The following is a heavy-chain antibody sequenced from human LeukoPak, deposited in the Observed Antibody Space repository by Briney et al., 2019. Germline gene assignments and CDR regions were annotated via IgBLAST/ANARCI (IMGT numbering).Heavy chain of an antibody. J-gene: IGHJ4*02. V-gene: IGHV3-23*01. CDR3: VRDPQGSGPDFDY. CDR2: VLNSGVT. Sequence: GGSLRLSCAASAFSFSNYHMYWVRQAPGKGLEWVSKVLNSGVTYYADSVKGRFTISRDSSKNTLYLQMDSLRAEDTAIYYCVRDPQGSGPDFDYWGQGTLVTVSS. D-gene: IGHD3-10*01. CDR1: AFSFSNYH.